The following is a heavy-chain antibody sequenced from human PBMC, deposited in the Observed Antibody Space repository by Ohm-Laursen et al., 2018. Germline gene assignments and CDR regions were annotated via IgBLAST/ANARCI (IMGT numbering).Heavy chain of an antibody. J-gene: IGHJ5*02. D-gene: IGHD3-3*01. V-gene: IGHV3-7*01. CDR3: ARGAMRDDYDFWSGYYSRQHWFDP. CDR1: GFTFSNYW. CDR2: IKQDGSEK. Sequence: GSLRLSCTASGFTFSNYWMSWVRQAPGKGLEWVANIKQDGSEKYYVDSVKGRFTISRDNAKNSLYLQMNSLRAEDTAVYYCARGAMRDDYDFWSGYYSRQHWFDPWGQGTLVTVSS.